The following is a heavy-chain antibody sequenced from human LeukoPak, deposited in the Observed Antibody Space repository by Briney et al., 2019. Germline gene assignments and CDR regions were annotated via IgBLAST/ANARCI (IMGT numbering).Heavy chain of an antibody. CDR3: ARDLRDSSGYSLDY. D-gene: IGHD3-22*01. Sequence: ASVKVSYKASGNMFISHYIHWVRQAPGQGLEWMGITNPSGGSTNYAQKFQGRVTMTRDTSTSTVYMELSSLRSEDTAVYYCARDLRDSSGYSLDYWGQGTLVTVSS. J-gene: IGHJ4*02. V-gene: IGHV1-46*01. CDR1: GNMFISHY. CDR2: TNPSGGST.